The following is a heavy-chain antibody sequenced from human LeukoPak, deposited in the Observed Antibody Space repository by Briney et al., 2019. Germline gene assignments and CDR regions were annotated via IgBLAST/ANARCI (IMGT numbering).Heavy chain of an antibody. CDR2: IYHSGST. J-gene: IGHJ4*02. D-gene: IGHD6-19*01. Sequence: PSETLSLTCTVSGGSISSTSHYWGWIRQPPGKGLEWIGSIYHSGSTYYNPSLKSRVTISVDTSKNQFSLKLSSVTAADTAVYYCARHFRVAASFDYWGQGTLVTVSS. CDR3: ARHFRVAASFDY. CDR1: GGSISSTSHY. V-gene: IGHV4-39*01.